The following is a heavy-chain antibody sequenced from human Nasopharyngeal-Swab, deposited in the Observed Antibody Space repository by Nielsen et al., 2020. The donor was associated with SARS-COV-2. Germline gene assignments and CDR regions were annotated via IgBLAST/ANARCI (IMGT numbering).Heavy chain of an antibody. J-gene: IGHJ6*02. V-gene: IGHV4-61*09. Sequence: SETLSLTCSVSGVSISSGSYYWSWIRQPAGKGLEWIGHMYTSGSTNDNRSLKSRVAISIDTSKNQFSLRMSSETAADTPVYYCAREDSWTLTSFYYALDVWGQGTTVTVSS. CDR2: MYTSGST. CDR3: AREDSWTLTSFYYALDV. D-gene: IGHD1-26*01. CDR1: GVSISSGSYY.